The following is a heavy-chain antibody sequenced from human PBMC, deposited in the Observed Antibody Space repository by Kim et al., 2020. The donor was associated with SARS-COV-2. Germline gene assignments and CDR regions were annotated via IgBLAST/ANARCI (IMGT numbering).Heavy chain of an antibody. CDR2: INPSGGST. Sequence: ASVKVSCKASGYTFTSYYMHWVRQAPGQGLEWMGIINPSGGSTSYAQKFQGRVTMTRDTSTSTVYMELSSLRSEDTAVYYCAREGRFLEWLPITPTSGYYYGMDVWGQGTTVTVSS. J-gene: IGHJ6*02. CDR3: AREGRFLEWLPITPTSGYYYGMDV. CDR1: GYTFTSYY. V-gene: IGHV1-46*01. D-gene: IGHD3-3*01.